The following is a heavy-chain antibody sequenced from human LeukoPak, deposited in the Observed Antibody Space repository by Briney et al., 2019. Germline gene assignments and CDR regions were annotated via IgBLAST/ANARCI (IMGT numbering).Heavy chain of an antibody. CDR2: ISGSGGST. CDR3: AKALYCSSASCGWFDP. Sequence: GGSLRLSCAASGFTFSSYAMSWVRQAPGKGLEWVSAISGSGGSTYYADSVKGRFTISRDNSKNTLYLQMNSLRTEDTAVYYCAKALYCSSASCGWFDPWGQGTLVTVSS. J-gene: IGHJ5*02. V-gene: IGHV3-23*01. CDR1: GFTFSSYA. D-gene: IGHD2-2*01.